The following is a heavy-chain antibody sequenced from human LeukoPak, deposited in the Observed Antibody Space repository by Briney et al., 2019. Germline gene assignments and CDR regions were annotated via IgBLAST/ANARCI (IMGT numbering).Heavy chain of an antibody. D-gene: IGHD3-10*01. V-gene: IGHV4-34*01. CDR2: INHSGST. Sequence: PSETLSLTCAVYGGSISGHYWSWIRQPRGKGLEWIGEINHSGSTNYNPSLKSRVTISVDTSKNQFSLKLSSVTAADTAVYYCARTRITMVRGVISDYYYYYMDVWGKGTTVTVSS. CDR3: ARTRITMVRGVISDYYYYYMDV. CDR1: GGSISGHY. J-gene: IGHJ6*03.